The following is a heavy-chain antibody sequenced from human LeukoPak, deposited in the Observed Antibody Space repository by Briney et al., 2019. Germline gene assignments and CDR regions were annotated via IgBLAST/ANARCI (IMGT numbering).Heavy chain of an antibody. CDR2: IYYSGST. D-gene: IGHD3-10*01. J-gene: IGHJ4*02. CDR1: GGSISSYY. V-gene: IGHV4-59*08. Sequence: PSETLSLTCTVSGGSISSYYWSWIRQPPGKGLEWIGYIYYSGSTNYNPSLKSRVTISVDTSKNQFSLKLSSVTAADTAVYYCARLYGSGSYYFYDCWGQGTLVTVSS. CDR3: ARLYGSGSYYFYDC.